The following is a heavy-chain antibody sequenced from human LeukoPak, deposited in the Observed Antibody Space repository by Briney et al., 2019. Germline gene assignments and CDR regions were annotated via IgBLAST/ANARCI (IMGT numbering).Heavy chain of an antibody. CDR1: GGSISSSSYY. CDR3: ATLGYCSGGSCRYFDY. V-gene: IGHV4-39*01. CDR2: IYDSGST. J-gene: IGHJ4*02. Sequence: PSETLSLTCTVSGGSISSSSYYWGWIRQPPGKGLEWIGSIYDSGSTYYNPSLKSRITISVDTSKNQFSLKLSSVTAADTAVYYCATLGYCSGGSCRYFDYWGQGTLVTVSS. D-gene: IGHD2-15*01.